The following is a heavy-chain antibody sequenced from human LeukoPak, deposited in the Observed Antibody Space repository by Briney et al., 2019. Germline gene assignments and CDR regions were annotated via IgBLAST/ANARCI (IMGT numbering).Heavy chain of an antibody. V-gene: IGHV3-21*04. D-gene: IGHD4-17*01. CDR2: ISSSSSYI. J-gene: IGHJ3*02. Sequence: PGGSLRLSCAASGFTFSSYSMNWVRQAPGKGLEWVSSISSSSSYIYYADSVKGRFTISRDNAKNSLYLQMNSLRAEDTAVYYCARQLPTTVDAFDIWGQGTMVTVSS. CDR3: ARQLPTTVDAFDI. CDR1: GFTFSSYS.